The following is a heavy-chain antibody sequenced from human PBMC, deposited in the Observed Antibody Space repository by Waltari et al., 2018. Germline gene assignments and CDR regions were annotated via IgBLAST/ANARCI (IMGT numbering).Heavy chain of an antibody. CDR2: IYTSGST. D-gene: IGHD3-10*01. Sequence: QVQLQESGPGLVKPSQTLSLTCTVSGGSISSGSYYWSWIRQPAGKGLEWIGRIYTSGSTNHNPSLKSRVTISVDTSKNQFSLKLSSVTAADTAVYYCASNGAHNYYGSGSYADYWGQGTLVTVSS. J-gene: IGHJ4*02. V-gene: IGHV4-61*02. CDR1: GGSISSGSYY. CDR3: ASNGAHNYYGSGSYADY.